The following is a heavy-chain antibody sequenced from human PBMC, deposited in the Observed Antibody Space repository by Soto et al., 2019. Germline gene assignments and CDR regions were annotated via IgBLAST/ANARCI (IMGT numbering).Heavy chain of an antibody. J-gene: IGHJ6*02. CDR1: GFTFSSYG. Sequence: GGSLRLSCAASGFTFSSYGMHWVRQAPGKGLEWVAVIWYDGSNKYYADSVKGRFTISRDNSKNTLYLQMNSLRAEDTAVYYCARAPGYSYGPNYYYYGMDVWGQGTTVTVSS. CDR2: IWYDGSNK. CDR3: ARAPGYSYGPNYYYYGMDV. V-gene: IGHV3-33*01. D-gene: IGHD5-18*01.